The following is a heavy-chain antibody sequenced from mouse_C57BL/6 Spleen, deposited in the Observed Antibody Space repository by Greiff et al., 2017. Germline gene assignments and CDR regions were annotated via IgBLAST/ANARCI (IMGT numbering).Heavy chain of an antibody. CDR2: IHPNSGST. V-gene: IGHV1-64*01. D-gene: IGHD1-1*01. CDR1: GYTFTSYW. CDR3: AREGNYYGSRGYFDV. J-gene: IGHJ1*03. Sequence: VQLQQSGAELVKPGASVKLSCKASGYTFTSYWMHWVKQRPGQGLEWIGMIHPNSGSTNYNEKFKSKATLTVDKSSSTAYMQLSSLTSEDSAVYYCAREGNYYGSRGYFDVWGTGTTVTVSS.